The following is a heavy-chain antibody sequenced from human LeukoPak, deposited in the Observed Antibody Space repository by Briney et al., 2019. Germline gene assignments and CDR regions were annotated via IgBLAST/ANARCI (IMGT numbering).Heavy chain of an antibody. V-gene: IGHV4-39*07. CDR3: ARGGIVVVVAALYYNY. Sequence: PSETLSLTCTVSGGSISSSSYYWGWIRQPPGKGLEWIGSIYYSGSTYYNPSLKSRVTISVDTSKNQFSLKLSSVTAADTAVYYCARGGIVVVVAALYYNYWGQGTLVTVSS. CDR2: IYYSGST. J-gene: IGHJ4*02. D-gene: IGHD2-15*01. CDR1: GGSISSSSYY.